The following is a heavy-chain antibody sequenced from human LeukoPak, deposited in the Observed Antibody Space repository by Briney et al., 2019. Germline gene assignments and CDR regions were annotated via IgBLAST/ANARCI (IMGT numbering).Heavy chain of an antibody. V-gene: IGHV4-39*01. CDR3: ARHATRMGLWFGELGN. CDR2: IYYSGST. Sequence: SETLSLTCTVSGGSISSSSYYWGWIRQPPGKGLEWIGSIYYSGSTYYNPSLKSRVIVSVDTPENQISLKMRSVTAADTAVYYCARHATRMGLWFGELGNWGQGTQVTVSS. CDR1: GGSISSSSYY. J-gene: IGHJ4*02. D-gene: IGHD3-10*01.